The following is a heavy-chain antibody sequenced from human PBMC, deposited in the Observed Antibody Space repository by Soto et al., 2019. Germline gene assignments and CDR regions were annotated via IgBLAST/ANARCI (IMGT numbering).Heavy chain of an antibody. Sequence: PSETLSLTCTVSGGSISSGGYYWSWIRQHPGKGLEWIGYIYYSGSTYYNPSLKSRVTISVDTSKNQFSLKLSSVTAADTAVYYGAREGPEHNKFGYWGQGPLVTVSS. CDR1: GGSISSGGYY. CDR2: IYYSGST. CDR3: AREGPEHNKFGY. V-gene: IGHV4-31*03. J-gene: IGHJ4*02. D-gene: IGHD3-10*01.